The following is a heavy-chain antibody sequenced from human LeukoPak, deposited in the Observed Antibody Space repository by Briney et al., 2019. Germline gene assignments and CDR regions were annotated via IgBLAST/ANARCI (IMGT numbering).Heavy chain of an antibody. CDR3: AREYSSGYYRTFDY. CDR1: GYTFTDYT. D-gene: IGHD3-22*01. V-gene: IGHV3-30*04. CDR2: ISYDGSNT. J-gene: IGHJ4*02. Sequence: SCKASGYTFTDYTMHWVRQAPGKGLKWVTIISYDGSNTYYTDSVKGRFTISRDNSKNTLYLQMNSLRAEDTAVYYCAREYSSGYYRTFDYWGQGTLVTVSS.